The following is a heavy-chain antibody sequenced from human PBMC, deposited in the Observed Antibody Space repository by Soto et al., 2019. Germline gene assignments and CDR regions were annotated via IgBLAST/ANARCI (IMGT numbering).Heavy chain of an antibody. V-gene: IGHV4-34*01. CDR3: ARTLRKVTMVRGVIIWFDP. Sequence: QVQLQQWGAGLLKPSETLSLTCAVYGGSFSGYYWSWIRQPPGKGLEWIGEINHSGSTNYNPSLKSRVTISVDTSKNQFSLTLSSVTAADTAVYYCARTLRKVTMVRGVIIWFDPWGQGTLVTVSS. J-gene: IGHJ5*02. CDR1: GGSFSGYY. CDR2: INHSGST. D-gene: IGHD3-10*01.